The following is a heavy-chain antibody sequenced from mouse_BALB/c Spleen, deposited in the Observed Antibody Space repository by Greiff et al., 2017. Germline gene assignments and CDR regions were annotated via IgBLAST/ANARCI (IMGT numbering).Heavy chain of an antibody. Sequence: EVQLVESGGGLVQPGGSRKLSCAASGFTFSSFGMHWVRQAPEKGLEWVAYISSGSSTIYYADTVKGRFTISRDNPKNTLFLQMTSLRSEDTAMYYCAREVSGNSFAYWGQGTLVTVSA. J-gene: IGHJ3*01. CDR1: GFTFSSFG. V-gene: IGHV5-17*02. CDR3: AREVSGNSFAY. CDR2: ISSGSSTI. D-gene: IGHD2-1*01.